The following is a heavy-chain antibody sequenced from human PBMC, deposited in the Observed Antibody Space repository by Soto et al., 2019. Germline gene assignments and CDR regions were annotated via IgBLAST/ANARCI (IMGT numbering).Heavy chain of an antibody. CDR3: ARDYDSSGYPRYYFDY. V-gene: IGHV3-33*01. CDR1: GFTVSSYG. CDR2: IWYDGSNK. Sequence: GGSLRLSCAASGFTVSSYGMHWVRQAPGKGLEWVAVIWYDGSNKYYADSVKGRFTISRDNSKNTLYLQMNSLRAEDTAVYYCARDYDSSGYPRYYFDYWGQGTLVTVSS. D-gene: IGHD3-22*01. J-gene: IGHJ4*02.